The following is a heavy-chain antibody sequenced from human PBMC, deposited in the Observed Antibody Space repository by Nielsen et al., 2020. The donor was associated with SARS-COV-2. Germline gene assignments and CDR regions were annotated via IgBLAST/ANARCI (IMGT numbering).Heavy chain of an antibody. CDR3: ARDPSIPYGSGSYYYYYGMDV. Sequence: GGSLRLSCAASGFPVSNKYMSWVRQAPGKGLEWVSILYSGGYTYYADSVKGRFTISRDNSKNTLYLQMNSLRAEDTAVYYCARDPSIPYGSGSYYYYYGMDVWGQGTTVTVSS. V-gene: IGHV3-66*02. J-gene: IGHJ6*02. CDR1: GFPVSNKY. D-gene: IGHD3-10*01. CDR2: LYSGGYT.